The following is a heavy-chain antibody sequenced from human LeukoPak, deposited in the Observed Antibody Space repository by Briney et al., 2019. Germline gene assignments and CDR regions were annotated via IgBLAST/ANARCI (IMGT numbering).Heavy chain of an antibody. V-gene: IGHV3-53*01. Sequence: GSLRLSCAASGFSVSSNFMSWVRQAPGKGLEWVSVIYSGGTTYYADSVKGRFTISRDNSKNTLSLQMNSLRAEDTAVYYCARDGYGNNYMDVWGKGTTVTVSS. CDR2: IYSGGTT. CDR1: GFSVSSNF. J-gene: IGHJ6*03. CDR3: ARDGYGNNYMDV. D-gene: IGHD1/OR15-1a*01.